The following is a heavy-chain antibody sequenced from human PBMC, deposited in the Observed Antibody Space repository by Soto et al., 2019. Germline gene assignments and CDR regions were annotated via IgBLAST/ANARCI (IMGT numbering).Heavy chain of an antibody. CDR3: ARDPYCSGGSCYPYGMDV. Sequence: EVQLVESGGGLVKPGGSLRLSCSASGFIFSSYSMNWVRQAPGKGLEWVSYISSSGAFIYDSDSVKGRFTISRDNGKNSLYLQMNSLRVDDTAVYFCARDPYCSGGSCYPYGMDVWGQGTTVIVSS. V-gene: IGHV3-21*01. CDR2: ISSSGAFI. J-gene: IGHJ6*02. CDR1: GFIFSSYS. D-gene: IGHD2-15*01.